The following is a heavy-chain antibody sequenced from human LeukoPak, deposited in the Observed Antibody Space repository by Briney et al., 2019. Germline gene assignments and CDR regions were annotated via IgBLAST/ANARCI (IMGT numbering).Heavy chain of an antibody. V-gene: IGHV1-3*01. Sequence: GASVKVSCTASGYTFTSYAMHWVRQAPGQRLEWMGWINAGNGNTKYSQKFQGRVTITRDTSASTAYMELSSLRSEDTAVYYCARDRRGEITMVRGVVYPHNWFDPWGQGALVTVSS. D-gene: IGHD3-10*01. J-gene: IGHJ5*02. CDR2: INAGNGNT. CDR1: GYTFTSYA. CDR3: ARDRRGEITMVRGVVYPHNWFDP.